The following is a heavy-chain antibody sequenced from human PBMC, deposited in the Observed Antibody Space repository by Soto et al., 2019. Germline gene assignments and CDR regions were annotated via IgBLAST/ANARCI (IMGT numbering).Heavy chain of an antibody. J-gene: IGHJ4*02. CDR1: GITFSTYR. V-gene: IGHV3-74*01. Sequence: EVQLVESGGGLVQPGGSLRLSCVVSGITFSTYRMHWVRQAPGKGLVWVSHIKSDGTVTHYTDSVRGRFIISRDNAKNTLFLQMNSLRAEDTAVYYCARENYDFWSGYYLDYWAQGALGTVSS. D-gene: IGHD3-3*01. CDR2: IKSDGTVT. CDR3: ARENYDFWSGYYLDY.